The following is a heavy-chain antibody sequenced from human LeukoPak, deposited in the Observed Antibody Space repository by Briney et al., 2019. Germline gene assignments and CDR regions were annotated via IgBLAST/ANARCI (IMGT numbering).Heavy chain of an antibody. Sequence: GRSLRLSCAASGFTFSSYAIHWVRQAPGKGLEWVAVISYDGSNKYYADSVKGRFTISRDNSKNTLYLQMNSLRAEDTAVYYCARASVRGAHKTYNWFDPWGQGTLVTVSS. CDR1: GFTFSSYA. J-gene: IGHJ5*02. CDR2: ISYDGSNK. CDR3: ARASVRGAHKTYNWFDP. V-gene: IGHV3-30*04. D-gene: IGHD3-10*01.